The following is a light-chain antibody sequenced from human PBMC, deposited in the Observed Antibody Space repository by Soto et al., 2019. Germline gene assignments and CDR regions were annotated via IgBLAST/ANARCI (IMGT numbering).Light chain of an antibody. J-gene: IGLJ2*01. CDR2: SDG. CDR1: SSNVGSNT. CDR3: AAWDDSLNGVV. V-gene: IGLV1-44*01. Sequence: QSVLTQPPSASGTPGQRVTISCSGSSSNVGSNTVSWYQQLPGTAPKVLIYSDGQRPSGVPDRFSGSKSGTSASLAISGLQSEDEADYYCAAWDDSLNGVVFGGGTKLTVL.